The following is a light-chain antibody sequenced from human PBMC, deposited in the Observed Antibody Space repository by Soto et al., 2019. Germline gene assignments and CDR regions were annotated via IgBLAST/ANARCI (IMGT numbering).Light chain of an antibody. J-gene: IGKJ1*01. CDR2: DAS. Sequence: DFQMTQSPSTLSASVGYRFTITCRASQSISSWLAWYQQKPGKAPKLLIYDASSLESGVPSRFSGSGSGTEFTLTISSLQPDDFATYYCQQYNSYPWTFGQGTQVDI. V-gene: IGKV1-5*01. CDR3: QQYNSYPWT. CDR1: QSISSW.